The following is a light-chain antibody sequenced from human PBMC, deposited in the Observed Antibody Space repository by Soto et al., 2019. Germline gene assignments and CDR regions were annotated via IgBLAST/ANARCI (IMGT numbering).Light chain of an antibody. V-gene: IGKV3D-15*01. J-gene: IGKJ2*01. CDR3: QQYNNWYT. Sequence: EIVMTQYPATLSVSPGKRTTLSCRASQSVSSNLAWYQQKPGQAPRLLIYEASTRATGIPARFSGSGSGTEFTLPISSLQSEDFAVYSCQQYNNWYTFGQGTKLEIK. CDR2: EAS. CDR1: QSVSSN.